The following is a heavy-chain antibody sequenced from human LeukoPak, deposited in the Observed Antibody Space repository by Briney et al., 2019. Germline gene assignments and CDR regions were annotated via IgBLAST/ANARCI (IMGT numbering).Heavy chain of an antibody. CDR3: ARDRWYYGSGREIYFDY. CDR1: GGSISSYW. J-gene: IGHJ4*02. Sequence: SETLSLTCIVSGGSISSYWWSWIRQPAGKGLECIGRISTSGGTNYNPSLKSRVTMSLGTSKNQFSLKLSSVTAADTAVYYCARDRWYYGSGREIYFDYWGQGILVTVSS. D-gene: IGHD3-10*01. V-gene: IGHV4-4*07. CDR2: ISTSGGT.